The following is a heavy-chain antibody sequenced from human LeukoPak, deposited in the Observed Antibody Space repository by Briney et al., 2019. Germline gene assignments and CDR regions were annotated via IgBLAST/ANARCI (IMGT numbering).Heavy chain of an antibody. Sequence: QTLPLTCAISGDRVSSDSVAWHWIRQSPSRGLEWLGRTYYRSKWYYDYAPSMESRMTINPDTFKDQFSLQLNSVTPDDTAVYYCTRARGELLFDYWGQGTLVTVSS. CDR2: TYYRSKWYY. CDR3: TRARGELLFDY. CDR1: GDRVSSDSVA. V-gene: IGHV6-1*01. D-gene: IGHD1-26*01. J-gene: IGHJ4*02.